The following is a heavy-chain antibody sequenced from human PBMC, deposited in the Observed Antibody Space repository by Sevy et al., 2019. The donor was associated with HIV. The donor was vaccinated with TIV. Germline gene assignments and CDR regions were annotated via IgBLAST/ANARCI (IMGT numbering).Heavy chain of an antibody. J-gene: IGHJ6*02. D-gene: IGHD3-10*01. CDR1: GFTFSSYW. CDR2: IKQDGSEK. V-gene: IGHV3-7*01. Sequence: GGSLRLSCAASGFTFSSYWMSWVRQAPGKGLEWVANIKQDGSEKYYVDSVKGRFTISRDNAKNSLYLQMNSLRAEDTAVYYCARGGHTMVRGAYYYYGMDVWGQGTTVTVSS. CDR3: ARGGHTMVRGAYYYYGMDV.